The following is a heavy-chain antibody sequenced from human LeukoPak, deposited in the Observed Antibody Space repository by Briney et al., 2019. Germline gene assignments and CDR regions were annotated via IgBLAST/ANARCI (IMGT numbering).Heavy chain of an antibody. CDR3: ARGPYYYGSGSNFRVFVGFDY. CDR2: ISSSSSTI. CDR1: GFTFSSYG. V-gene: IGHV3-48*01. Sequence: QSGGSLRLACAASGFTFSSYGMTWVRQAPGKGLEWVSYISSSSSTIYYADSVKGRFTISRDNAKNSLYLQMNSLRAEETAVYYCARGPYYYGSGSNFRVFVGFDYWGQGTLVTVSS. J-gene: IGHJ4*02. D-gene: IGHD3-10*01.